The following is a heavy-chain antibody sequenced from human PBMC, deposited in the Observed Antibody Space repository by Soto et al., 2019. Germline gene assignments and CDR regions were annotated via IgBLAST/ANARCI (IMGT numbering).Heavy chain of an antibody. CDR3: ARAESSGWYNWFDP. Sequence: ASVKVSCKASGYTFTSYDINWVRQATGQGLEWMGWMNPNSGNTGYAQKFQGRVTMTRNTSISTAYMELSSLRSEDTAVYYCARAESSGWYNWFDPWGQGTLVTVSS. CDR1: GYTFTSYD. J-gene: IGHJ5*02. V-gene: IGHV1-8*01. D-gene: IGHD6-19*01. CDR2: MNPNSGNT.